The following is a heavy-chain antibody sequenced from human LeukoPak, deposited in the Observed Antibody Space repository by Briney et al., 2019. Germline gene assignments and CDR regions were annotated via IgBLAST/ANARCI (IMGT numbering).Heavy chain of an antibody. Sequence: WGSPRLSCTASGFTFSSYWMHWVRQAPGQGLVLVSRINSYETNTSYADSVKDRLTTSRHNAKNTLYPQMLTLIAEDTTLYYCARSLNGSFDYWGQGTLVTVSS. D-gene: IGHD6-25*01. V-gene: IGHV3-74*01. CDR3: ARSLNGSFDY. CDR2: INSYETNT. CDR1: GFTFSSYW. J-gene: IGHJ4*02.